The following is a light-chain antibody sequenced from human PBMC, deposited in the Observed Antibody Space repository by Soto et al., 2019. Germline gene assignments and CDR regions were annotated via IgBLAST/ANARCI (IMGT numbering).Light chain of an antibody. CDR1: SSDVGGYNY. CDR3: SSYTTISTLEV. CDR2: EVS. J-gene: IGLJ3*02. V-gene: IGLV2-14*01. Sequence: QSALTQPASVSGSPGQSITISCTGTSSDVGGYNYVSWYQQHPGKAPKLMLYEVSNRTSGVSNRFSGSKSGNTASLTISGLQAEDEADYYCSSYTTISTLEVFGGGTKLTVL.